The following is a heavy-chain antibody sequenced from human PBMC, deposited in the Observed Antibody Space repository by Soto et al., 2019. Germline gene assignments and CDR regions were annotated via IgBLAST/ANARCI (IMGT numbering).Heavy chain of an antibody. CDR2: TYYRSKWYS. J-gene: IGHJ4*02. Sequence: SQTLSLTCAISGDSVSSNNAAWNWIRQSPSRGLEWLGRTYYRSKWYSYYAGSVKGRITINADTPKNQFSLHLNSVTPQDTAVYYCARDPGVWGQGTLVTVSS. CDR1: GDSVSSNNAA. D-gene: IGHD3-10*01. CDR3: ARDPGV. V-gene: IGHV6-1*01.